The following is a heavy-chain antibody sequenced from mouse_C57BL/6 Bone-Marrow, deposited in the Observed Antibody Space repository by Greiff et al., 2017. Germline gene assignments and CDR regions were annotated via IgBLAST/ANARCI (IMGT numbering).Heavy chain of an antibody. J-gene: IGHJ2*01. CDR2: IWWDDDK. D-gene: IGHD1-1*01. CDR3: ARIGGYGSSLLDD. CDR1: GFSLSTFGMG. Sequence: QVTLKVSGPGILQPSQTLSLTCSFSGFSLSTFGMGVGWIRQPSGKGLEWLAHIWWDDDKYYNPALKSRLTISTDTSKNQVFLKIANVDTSYTATYFCARIGGYGSSLLDDWGQGTTLTVSS. V-gene: IGHV8-8*01.